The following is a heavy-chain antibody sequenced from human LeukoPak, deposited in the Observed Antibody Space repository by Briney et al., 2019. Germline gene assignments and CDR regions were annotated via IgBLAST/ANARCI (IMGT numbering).Heavy chain of an antibody. J-gene: IGHJ3*02. Sequence: ASVKVSCKASGYTFTGYYMHWVRQAPGQGLEWMGWINPNSGGTNYAQKFQGWVTMTRDTSISTAYMELSRLRPDDTAVYYCAINYYGSGSYGGDAFDIWGQGTMVTVSS. CDR3: AINYYGSGSYGGDAFDI. V-gene: IGHV1-2*04. D-gene: IGHD3-10*01. CDR2: INPNSGGT. CDR1: GYTFTGYY.